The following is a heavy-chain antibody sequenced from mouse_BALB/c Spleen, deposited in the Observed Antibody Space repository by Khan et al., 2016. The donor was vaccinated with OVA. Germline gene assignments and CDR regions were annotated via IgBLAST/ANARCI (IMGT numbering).Heavy chain of an antibody. Sequence: EVMLVESGGDLVKPGGSLKLSCAASGFTFSSYSMSWVRQTPDKRLEWVATISSGGDYTYYPDNVKGRFTISSDNAKNTLYLQMSSLKSEDTAMYYCASHLTGSFAYWGQGTLVTVSA. CDR3: ASHLTGSFAY. V-gene: IGHV5-6*01. D-gene: IGHD4-1*01. J-gene: IGHJ3*01. CDR1: GFTFSSYS. CDR2: ISSGGDYT.